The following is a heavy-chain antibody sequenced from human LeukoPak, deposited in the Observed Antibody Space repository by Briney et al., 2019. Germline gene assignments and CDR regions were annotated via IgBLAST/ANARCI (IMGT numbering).Heavy chain of an antibody. D-gene: IGHD3-22*01. CDR3: ARDSPYYYDSSGYYEAIRY. CDR2: INPSGGST. CDR1: GYTFTSYY. V-gene: IGHV1-46*01. J-gene: IGHJ4*02. Sequence: ASVKVSCKASGYTFTSYYMHWVRQAPGQGLEWTGIINPSGGSTSYAQKFQGRVTMTRDTSTSTVYMELSSLRSEDTAVYYCARDSPYYYDSSGYYEAIRYWGQGTLVTVSS.